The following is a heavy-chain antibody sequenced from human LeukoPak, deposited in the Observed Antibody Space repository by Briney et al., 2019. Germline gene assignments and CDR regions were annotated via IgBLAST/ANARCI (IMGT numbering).Heavy chain of an antibody. CDR2: INPGDSGT. CDR1: GYRFTNHW. D-gene: IGHD4-17*01. V-gene: IGHV5-51*01. J-gene: IGHJ4*02. CDR3: ARLHGNYALDY. Sequence: GESLKISCQVSGYRFTNHWIAWVRQMPGRGLEWMGIINPGDSGTKYSPPFQGQVIISVDKSISTAHLQWSSLKASDTAMYYCARLHGNYALDYWGQGTLVTVSS.